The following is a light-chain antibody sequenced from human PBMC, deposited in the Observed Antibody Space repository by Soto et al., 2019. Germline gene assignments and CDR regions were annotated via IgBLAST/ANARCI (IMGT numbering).Light chain of an antibody. CDR3: RYYGAWTLT. J-gene: IGKJ4*01. V-gene: IGKV3-20*01. Sequence: EIVLTQSPGTLSLSPGERATLPCRASQSLDGTYLAWYQHKRGQTPRLLIHAASSRATGIPDRFSGSGSGTEFTLAISTLEPEDFAVYYCRYYGAWTLTFGGGTNVEI. CDR1: QSLDGTY. CDR2: AAS.